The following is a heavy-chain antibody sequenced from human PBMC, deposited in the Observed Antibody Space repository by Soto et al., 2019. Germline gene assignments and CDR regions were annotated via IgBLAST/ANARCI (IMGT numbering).Heavy chain of an antibody. CDR1: GFTFSDHA. D-gene: IGHD3-3*01. CDR3: AKDHWSGQWILRYFEH. Sequence: GGSLRLSCVASGFTFSDHAMSWVRQAPGKGLEWIAAISGGGASKYFADSVKGRVTISRDNSQNTVYLQMNSVRAEDTAVYYCAKDHWSGQWILRYFEHWGQGNLVTVSS. J-gene: IGHJ4*02. V-gene: IGHV3-23*01. CDR2: ISGGGASK.